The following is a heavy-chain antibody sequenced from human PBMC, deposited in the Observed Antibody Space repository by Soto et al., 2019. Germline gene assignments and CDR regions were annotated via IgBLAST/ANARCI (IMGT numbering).Heavy chain of an antibody. V-gene: IGHV1-2*04. D-gene: IGHD6-19*01. Sequence: GASVKVSCKASGYTFTGYYMHWVRQAPGQGLEWMGWINPNSGGTNYAQKFQGWVTMTRDTSISTAYMELSRLRSDDTAVYYCARSDSSGWYPLYYFDYWGQGTLVTV. J-gene: IGHJ4*02. CDR3: ARSDSSGWYPLYYFDY. CDR1: GYTFTGYY. CDR2: INPNSGGT.